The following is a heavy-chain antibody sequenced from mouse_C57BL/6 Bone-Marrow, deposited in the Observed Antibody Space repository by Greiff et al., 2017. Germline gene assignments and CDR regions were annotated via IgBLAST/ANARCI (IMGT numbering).Heavy chain of an antibody. CDR2: FYPGSGSI. V-gene: IGHV1-62-2*01. Sequence: QVQLKESGAELVKPGASVKLSCKASGYTFTEYTIHWVKQRSGQGLEWIGWFYPGSGSIKYNEKFKDKATLTADKSSSTVYMELSRLTSEDSAVDFCARHEDAALYYSKTWVAYGGQGTLVTVSA. CDR1: GYTFTEYT. D-gene: IGHD2-5*01. CDR3: ARHEDAALYYSKTWVAY. J-gene: IGHJ3*01.